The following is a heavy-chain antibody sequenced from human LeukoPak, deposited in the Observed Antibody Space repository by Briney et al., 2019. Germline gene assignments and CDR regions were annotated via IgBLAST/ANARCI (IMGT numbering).Heavy chain of an antibody. J-gene: IGHJ5*02. V-gene: IGHV1-18*01. CDR2: INTYNGNT. CDR1: GYTFTTYG. D-gene: IGHD2-2*01. Sequence: ASVKVSCKASGYTFTTYGISWVRQAPGQGLEWMGWINTYNGNTNYAQKVQGGVTMTTDTSTSTAYMELRSLRSGDTAVYYCARDPGTRVVDPWGQGTLVTVSS. CDR3: ARDPGTRVVDP.